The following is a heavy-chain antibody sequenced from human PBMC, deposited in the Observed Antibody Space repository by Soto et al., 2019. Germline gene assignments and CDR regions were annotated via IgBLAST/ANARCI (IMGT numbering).Heavy chain of an antibody. J-gene: IGHJ6*02. Sequence: SPTLSLTCAISGDSVSSNSAAWNWIRQSPSRGLEWLGRTYYRSKWYNEYAVSVKSRITINPDTSKNQFSLQLNSVTPEDTAVYYCARDEWYSSGQRPVYYGMDVWGQGTTVTVSS. CDR2: TYYRSKWYN. V-gene: IGHV6-1*01. CDR3: ARDEWYSSGQRPVYYGMDV. CDR1: GDSVSSNSAA. D-gene: IGHD6-19*01.